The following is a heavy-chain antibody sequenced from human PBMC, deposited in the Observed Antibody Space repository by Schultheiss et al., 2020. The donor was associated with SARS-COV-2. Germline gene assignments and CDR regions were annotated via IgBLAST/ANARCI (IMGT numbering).Heavy chain of an antibody. Sequence: SETLSLTCAVYGGSFSGYYWGWIRQPPGKGLEWIGEINHSGRTNYKPSLQSRVTISVDTSKNQFSLKLSSVTAADTAVYYCARRSSYGLDYWGQGTLVTVSS. CDR2: INHSGRT. CDR1: GGSFSGYY. CDR3: ARRSSYGLDY. D-gene: IGHD4-17*01. V-gene: IGHV4-34*01. J-gene: IGHJ4*02.